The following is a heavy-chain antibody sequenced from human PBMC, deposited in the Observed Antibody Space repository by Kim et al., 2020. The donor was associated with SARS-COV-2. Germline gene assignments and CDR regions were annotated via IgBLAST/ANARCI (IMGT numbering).Heavy chain of an antibody. J-gene: IGHJ4*01. CDR3: ARGGGDYFDY. V-gene: IGHV4-59*09. D-gene: IGHD4-17*01. CDR2: ST. Sequence: STTYTPSLQSRVTISVATSKTQFSLKLSSVTAADTAVDYCARGGGDYFDYWGHGTLVTVSS.